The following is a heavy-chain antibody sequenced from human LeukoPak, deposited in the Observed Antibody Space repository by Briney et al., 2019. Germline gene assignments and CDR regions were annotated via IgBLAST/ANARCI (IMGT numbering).Heavy chain of an antibody. CDR2: IYYSGST. V-gene: IGHV4-39*01. J-gene: IGHJ4*02. CDR1: GGSISSSSYY. Sequence: SETLSLTCTVSGGSISSSSYYWGWIRQPPGKGLEWIGSIYYSGSTYYNPSLKSRVTISVDTSKNQFSLKLSSLTAADTAVYYCARLNVVGATRAIGYWGQGTLVTVSS. D-gene: IGHD1-26*01. CDR3: ARLNVVGATRAIGY.